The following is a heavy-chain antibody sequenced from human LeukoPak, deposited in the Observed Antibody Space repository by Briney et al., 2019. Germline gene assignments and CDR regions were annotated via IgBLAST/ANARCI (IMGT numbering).Heavy chain of an antibody. CDR1: GGSFSGYC. D-gene: IGHD5-18*01. CDR3: ARGERGGYSYGYGIESYYYYYMDV. CDR2: INHSGST. J-gene: IGHJ6*03. Sequence: KTSETLSLTCAVYGGSFSGYCWSWIRQPPGKGLEWIGEINHSGSTHSNPSLKSRVTIAVDTSKNQFSLKLSSVTAADTAVYYCARGERGGYSYGYGIESYYYYYMDVWGKGTTVTVSS. V-gene: IGHV4-34*01.